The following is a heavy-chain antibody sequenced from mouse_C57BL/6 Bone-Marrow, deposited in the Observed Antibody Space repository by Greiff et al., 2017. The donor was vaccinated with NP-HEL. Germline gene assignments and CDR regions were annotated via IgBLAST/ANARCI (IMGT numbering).Heavy chain of an antibody. CDR1: GYTFTSYW. Sequence: QVQLKQPGAELVRPGTSVKLSCKASGYTFTSYWMHWVKQRPGQGLEWIGVIDPSDSYTNYNQKFKGKATLTVDTSSSTAYMPLSSLTSEDSAVYYCARSHELGLFAYWGQGTLVTVSA. CDR3: ARSHELGLFAY. CDR2: IDPSDSYT. D-gene: IGHD4-1*01. V-gene: IGHV1-59*01. J-gene: IGHJ3*01.